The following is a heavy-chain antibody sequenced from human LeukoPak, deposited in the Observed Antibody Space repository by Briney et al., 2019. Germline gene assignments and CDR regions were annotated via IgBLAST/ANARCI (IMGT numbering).Heavy chain of an antibody. J-gene: IGHJ3*02. CDR3: VRGGGSAYKYNAFDI. CDR2: ISIGGTTI. CDR1: GFTFSSYE. D-gene: IGHD2-15*01. V-gene: IGHV3-48*03. Sequence: GGSLRLSCAASGFTFSSYEMNWVRQAPGKGLEWISYISIGGTTIYYAESVKGRFTISRDNTKNSLYLQMNSLRAEDTAVYYCVRGGGSAYKYNAFDIWGQGTMVTGSS.